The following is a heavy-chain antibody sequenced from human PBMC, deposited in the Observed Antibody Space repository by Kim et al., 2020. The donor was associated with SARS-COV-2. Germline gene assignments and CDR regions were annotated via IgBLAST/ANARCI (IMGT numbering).Heavy chain of an antibody. CDR1: GFTFGDYA. D-gene: IGHD3-10*01. Sequence: GGSLRLSCTASGFTFGDYAMSWFRQAPGKGLEWVGFIRSKAYGGTTEYAASVKGRFTVSRDDSKSIAYLQMNSLKTEDTAVYYCTRDYFDYYYGSYYGMDVWGQGTTVTVSS. J-gene: IGHJ6*02. V-gene: IGHV3-49*03. CDR3: TRDYFDYYYGSYYGMDV. CDR2: IRSKAYGGTT.